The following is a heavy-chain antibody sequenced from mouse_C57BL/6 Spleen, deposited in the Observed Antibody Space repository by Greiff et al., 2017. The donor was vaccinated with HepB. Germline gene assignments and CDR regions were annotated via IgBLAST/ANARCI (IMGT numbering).Heavy chain of an antibody. D-gene: IGHD1-1*01. V-gene: IGHV1-47*01. Sequence: QVQLQQSGAELVKPGASVKMSCKASGYTFTTYPIEWMKQNHGKSLEWIGNFHPYNDDTKYNEKFKGKATLTVEKSSSTVYLELRRLTSDDSAVYYCARGGPNYYGSSDGDAMDYWGQGTSVTVSS. CDR3: ARGGPNYYGSSDGDAMDY. CDR2: FHPYNDDT. J-gene: IGHJ4*01. CDR1: GYTFTTYP.